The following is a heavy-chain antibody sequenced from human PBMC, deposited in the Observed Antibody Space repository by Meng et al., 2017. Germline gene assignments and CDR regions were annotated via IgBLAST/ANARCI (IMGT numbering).Heavy chain of an antibody. J-gene: IGHJ4*02. CDR3: LDEAPRSDY. Sequence: EVRLVGYGGGLFQNGGFMRSSCTASGFTFNNYWMHEVRPVPGKGLVWVSRISGDGSIKNYADSVKGRFTISRDNAKNTLYLQMNSLRPEDTAVYYCLDEAPRSDYWGQGSLVTVSS. CDR2: ISGDGSIK. V-gene: IGHV3-74*01. CDR1: GFTFNNYW. D-gene: IGHD1-1*01.